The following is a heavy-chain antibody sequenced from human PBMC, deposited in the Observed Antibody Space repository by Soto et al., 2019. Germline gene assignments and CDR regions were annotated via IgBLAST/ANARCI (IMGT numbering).Heavy chain of an antibody. J-gene: IGHJ4*02. CDR3: AKDTYQSLTGTTEVFDY. CDR2: ISGSGGST. CDR1: GFTFRSYA. V-gene: IGHV3-23*01. D-gene: IGHD1-7*01. Sequence: LRLSCAASGFTFRSYAMSLVRQARGKGLEWVSAISGSGGSTYYADSVKGRFTISRDNSKNTLYLQMNSLRAEDTAVYYCAKDTYQSLTGTTEVFDYWGQGTLVTVSS.